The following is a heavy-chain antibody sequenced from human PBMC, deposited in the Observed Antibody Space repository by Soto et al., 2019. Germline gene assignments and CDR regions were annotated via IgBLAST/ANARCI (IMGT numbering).Heavy chain of an antibody. V-gene: IGHV3-7*01. D-gene: IGHD6-13*01. CDR2: IKQDGSEK. CDR1: GFTFSSYW. Sequence: EVQLVESGGGLVQPGGSLRLSCAASGFTFSSYWMSWVRQAPVKGLEWVGNIKQDGSEKNYVECVKGRFTISRDNAKNSLYLQMNGLGAEDTAVYYCARIASAGRGWDVWGQGTTVVVSS. J-gene: IGHJ6*02. CDR3: ARIASAGRGWDV.